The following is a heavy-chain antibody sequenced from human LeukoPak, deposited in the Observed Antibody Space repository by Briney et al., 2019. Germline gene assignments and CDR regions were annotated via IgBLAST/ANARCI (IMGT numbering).Heavy chain of an antibody. CDR3: ARWAAAGFPVWFDP. D-gene: IGHD6-13*01. V-gene: IGHV1-8*01. CDR2: MNPNSGNT. CDR1: GYTLTSYD. J-gene: IGHJ5*02. Sequence: GASVKVSCKASGYTLTSYDINWVRQATGQGLEWMGWMNPNSGNTGYAQKFQGRVTMTRNTSINTAYMELSSLRSEDTAVYYCARWAAAGFPVWFDPWGQGTLVTVST.